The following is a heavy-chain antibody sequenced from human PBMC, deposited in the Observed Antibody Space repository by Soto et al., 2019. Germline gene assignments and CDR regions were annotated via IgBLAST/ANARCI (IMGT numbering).Heavy chain of an antibody. Sequence: GSLRLSCAVSGLTFSDAWMIWVRQAPGKGLEWVGHIKSNADGGTTDYAAPVKGRFTTSRDESKNSVYLQMNGLKTEDTAVYYCVRTTYFSDISGYTRCFDYWGQGTLVTVSS. CDR2: IKSNADGGTT. J-gene: IGHJ4*02. CDR3: VRTTYFSDISGYTRCFDY. V-gene: IGHV3-15*01. D-gene: IGHD3-22*01. CDR1: GLTFSDAW.